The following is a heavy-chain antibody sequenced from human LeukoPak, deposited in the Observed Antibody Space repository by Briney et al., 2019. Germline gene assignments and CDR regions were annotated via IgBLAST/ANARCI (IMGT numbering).Heavy chain of an antibody. V-gene: IGHV3-23*01. J-gene: IGHJ6*02. D-gene: IGHD6-19*01. Sequence: PGGSLRLSCAASELHAMTWVRQGPGKGLEWVSAISGSGGSTYYADSVKGRFTISRDNSKNTLYLQMNSLRAEDTAVYYCAKDAGTSSGWYAVTYYYYGMDVWGQGTTVTVSS. CDR3: AKDAGTSSGWYAVTYYYYGMDV. CDR2: ISGSGGST. CDR1: ELHA.